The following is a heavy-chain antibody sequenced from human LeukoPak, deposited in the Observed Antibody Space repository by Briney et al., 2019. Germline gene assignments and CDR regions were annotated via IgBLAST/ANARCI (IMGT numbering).Heavy chain of an antibody. V-gene: IGHV4-38-2*02. Sequence: SETLSLTCTVSGYSISSGYYWGWIRQPPGKGLEWIGSIYHSGSTYYNPSLKSRVTISVDTSKNQFSLKLSSVTAADTAVYYCARASLRARGVPEFDYWGQGTLVTVSS. J-gene: IGHJ4*02. CDR3: ARASLRARGVPEFDY. CDR2: IYHSGST. CDR1: GYSISSGYY. D-gene: IGHD3-10*01.